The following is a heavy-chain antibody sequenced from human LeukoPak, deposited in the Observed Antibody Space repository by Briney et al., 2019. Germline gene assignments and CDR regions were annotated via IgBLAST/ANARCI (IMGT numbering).Heavy chain of an antibody. D-gene: IGHD2-15*01. CDR1: GFTFSSYA. J-gene: IGHJ6*02. V-gene: IGHV3-30-3*01. CDR2: ISYDGSKK. CDR3: ARSRPYCSGGSCYSDGMDV. Sequence: GGSLRLSCAASGFTFSSYAMNWVRQAPGKGLEWVAAISYDGSKKYYADSVKGRFIISRDNFKNTLYVQMNSLRTEDTAVYYCARSRPYCSGGSCYSDGMDVWGQGTTVTVSS.